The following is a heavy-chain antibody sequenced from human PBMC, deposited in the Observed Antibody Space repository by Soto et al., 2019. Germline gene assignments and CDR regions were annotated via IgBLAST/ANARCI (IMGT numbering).Heavy chain of an antibody. CDR2: LSGSGGST. CDR1: GFTFGSSG. J-gene: IGHJ4*02. CDR3: AKDSGYDHTD. V-gene: IGHV3-23*01. Sequence: EVQLLESGGGLVQPGGSLRLSCAAPGFTFGSSGMSWVRQAPGKGLEWISGLSGSGGSTYYADSVKGRFTISRDTSKSTLYLQMHSLRVEDTAVYYCAKDSGYDHTDWGQGTLVTVSS. D-gene: IGHD5-12*01.